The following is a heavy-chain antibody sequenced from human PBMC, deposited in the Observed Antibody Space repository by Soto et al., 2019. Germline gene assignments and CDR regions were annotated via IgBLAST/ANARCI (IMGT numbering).Heavy chain of an antibody. CDR2: INPSGGST. D-gene: IGHD6-19*01. V-gene: IGHV1-46*01. CDR3: ARDRVGSGWYDY. J-gene: IGHJ4*02. CDR1: GYTFSSYY. Sequence: QVQLVQSGAEVKKPGASVKVSCKASGYTFSSYYMHWVRQAPGQGLEWMGIINPSGGSTSYAQKYQGRVTMTRDTSTSTVYMELSSLRSEDTAVYYCARDRVGSGWYDYWGQGTLVTVSS.